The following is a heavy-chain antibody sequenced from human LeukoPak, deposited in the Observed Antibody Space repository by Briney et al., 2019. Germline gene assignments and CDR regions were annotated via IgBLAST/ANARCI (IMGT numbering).Heavy chain of an antibody. CDR1: GFTSSSYW. CDR3: AREGSGYYIDY. V-gene: IGHV3-7*01. D-gene: IGHD3-22*01. CDR2: IKQDGSEK. Sequence: GGYLRLSCAASGFTSSSYWMSWVRQAPGKGLEWVANIKQDGSEKYYVDSVKGRFTISRDNAKNSLYLQMNSLRAEDTAVYYCAREGSGYYIDYWGQGTLVTVSS. J-gene: IGHJ4*02.